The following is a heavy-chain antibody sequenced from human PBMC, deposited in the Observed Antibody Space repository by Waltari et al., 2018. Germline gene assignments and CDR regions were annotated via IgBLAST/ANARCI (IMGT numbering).Heavy chain of an antibody. V-gene: IGHV3-7*01. CDR1: GFTFSGRW. D-gene: IGHD6-19*01. Sequence: EVQLVESGGGLLQPGGSLRLSCAASGFTFSGRWMSWVRQAPGKGRGWVAKINQDGREKFYVDSVNGRFTIARDNAKSSLFLQMSGLRADDTAVYYCARGAGWLADHWGQGTVVTVSS. J-gene: IGHJ5*02. CDR3: ARGAGWLADH. CDR2: INQDGREK.